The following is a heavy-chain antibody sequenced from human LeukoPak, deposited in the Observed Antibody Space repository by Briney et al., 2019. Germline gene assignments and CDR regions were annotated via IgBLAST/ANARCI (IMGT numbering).Heavy chain of an antibody. J-gene: IGHJ4*02. CDR2: INPNSGGT. Sequence: ASVKVSCKASGYTFTGYYMHWVRQAPGQGLEWMGWINPNSGGTNYAQKFQGRVTMTRDTSISTAYMELSRLRSDDTAVYYCARNRDPYSSSPTFDYWGQGTLVTVSS. V-gene: IGHV1-2*02. CDR1: GYTFTGYY. D-gene: IGHD6-6*01. CDR3: ARNRDPYSSSPTFDY.